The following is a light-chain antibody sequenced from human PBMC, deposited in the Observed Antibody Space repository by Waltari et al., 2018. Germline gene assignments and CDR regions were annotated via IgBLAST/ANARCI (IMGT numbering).Light chain of an antibody. Sequence: EVVMTQSPATLSVSPGESATLACGASQSVGGDLAWYQQKPGQAPRLLIYGPITNPTGVAARCSGSESGTEFTLTISRLQSEDFAVYYCQQYNNWPLTFGGGTKVEI. J-gene: IGKJ4*01. CDR2: GPI. CDR1: QSVGGD. CDR3: QQYNNWPLT. V-gene: IGKV3-15*01.